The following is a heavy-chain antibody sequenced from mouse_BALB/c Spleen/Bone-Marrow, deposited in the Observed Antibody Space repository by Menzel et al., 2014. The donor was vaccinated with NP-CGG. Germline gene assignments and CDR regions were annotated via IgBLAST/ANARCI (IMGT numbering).Heavy chain of an antibody. CDR3: ALIRPAWFAY. D-gene: IGHD1-2*01. CDR2: INPSTGYT. J-gene: IGHJ3*01. V-gene: IGHV1-7*01. Sequence: QVQLQQSGAELAKPGASVKMSCKASGYIFTSYWMHWVKQRPGQGLEWIGYINPSTGYTEYNQKFKDKATLTADKSSSTAYMQLSSLTSDDSAVYYCALIRPAWFAYWGQGTLVTVSA. CDR1: GYIFTSYW.